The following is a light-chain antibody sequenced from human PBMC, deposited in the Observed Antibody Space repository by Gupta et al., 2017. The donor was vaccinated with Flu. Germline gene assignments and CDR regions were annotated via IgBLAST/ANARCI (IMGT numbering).Light chain of an antibody. V-gene: IGKV3-20*01. CDR2: DAN. CDR1: QRVASAY. CDR3: QLYERSPPLYT. J-gene: IGKJ2*01. Sequence: ELVLTQSPGTLSLSPGDRAALSCRTSQRVASAYLAWYQQRPGQAPRLLIYDANSRATGIPDRFRGSGSATDFTLTISGLETEDFAVYYCQLYERSPPLYTFGQGTKLEMK.